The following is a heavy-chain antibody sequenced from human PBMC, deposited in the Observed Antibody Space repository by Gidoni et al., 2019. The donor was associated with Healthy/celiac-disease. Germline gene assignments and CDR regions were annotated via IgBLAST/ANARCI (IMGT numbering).Heavy chain of an antibody. D-gene: IGHD3-9*01. J-gene: IGHJ6*02. CDR3: ASGRSPWFYYGMDV. V-gene: IGHV4-59*01. Sequence: YNPSLKSRVTISVDTSKNQFSLKLSSVTAADTAVYYCASGRSPWFYYGMDVWGQGTTVTVSS.